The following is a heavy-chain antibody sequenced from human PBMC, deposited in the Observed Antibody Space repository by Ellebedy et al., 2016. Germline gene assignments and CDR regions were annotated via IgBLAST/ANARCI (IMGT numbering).Heavy chain of an antibody. J-gene: IGHJ6*04. CDR1: GFTFSDYY. V-gene: IGHV3-11*01. CDR2: ISSSGSTI. CDR3: ARGGIAARLLDV. Sequence: GESLKISXAASGFTFSDYYMSWIRQAPGKGLEWVSYISSSGSTIYYADSVKGRFTISRDNAKNSLYLQMNSLRAEDTAVYYCARGGIAARLLDVWGKGTTVTVSS. D-gene: IGHD6-6*01.